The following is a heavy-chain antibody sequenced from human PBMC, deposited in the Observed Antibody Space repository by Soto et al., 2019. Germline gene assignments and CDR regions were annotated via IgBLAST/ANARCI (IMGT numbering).Heavy chain of an antibody. Sequence: LRLSFSASVFIFSEARMSWVRLTPWKGLEWVGRIKNKTDGGTTDYPAPVRGRFTISRDDSRSTLYLQMNSLKTEDTAVYYCITDPYYDFWSGYHFDYWGQGTLVTVSS. CDR2: IKNKTDGGTT. CDR1: VFIFSEAR. V-gene: IGHV3-15*01. D-gene: IGHD3-3*01. CDR3: ITDPYYDFWSGYHFDY. J-gene: IGHJ4*02.